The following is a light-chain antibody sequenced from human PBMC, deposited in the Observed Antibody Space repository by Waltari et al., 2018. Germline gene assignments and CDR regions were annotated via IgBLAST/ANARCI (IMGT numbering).Light chain of an antibody. Sequence: SCRASQGVGRSLAGYQQKPGQAPRLLIYDTAIRATGTPGRFSGSGSGTDFSLAISSLEPEDFAVYFCQHYVNLPVTFGQGTKVEI. CDR3: QHYVNLPVT. CDR2: DTA. J-gene: IGKJ1*01. CDR1: QGVGRS. V-gene: IGKV3D-11*01.